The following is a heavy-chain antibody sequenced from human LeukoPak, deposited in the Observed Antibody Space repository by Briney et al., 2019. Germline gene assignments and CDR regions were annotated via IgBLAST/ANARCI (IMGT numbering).Heavy chain of an antibody. V-gene: IGHV3-21*01. CDR2: ISSSSSYI. CDR3: ARDNDTRWYYYYGMDV. Sequence: GGSLRLSCAASGFTFSSYSMNWVRQAPGEGLEWVSSISSSSSYIYYADSVKGRFTISRDNAKNSLYLQMNSLRAEDTAVYYCARDNDTRWYYYYGMDVWGQGTTVTVSS. D-gene: IGHD3-9*01. CDR1: GFTFSSYS. J-gene: IGHJ6*02.